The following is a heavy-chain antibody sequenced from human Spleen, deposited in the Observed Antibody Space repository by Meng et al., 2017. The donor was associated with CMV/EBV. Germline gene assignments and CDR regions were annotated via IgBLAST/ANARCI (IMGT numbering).Heavy chain of an antibody. D-gene: IGHD2-2*01. Sequence: SVKVSCKASGYTFSSYAISWVRQAPGQGLEWMGRIIPILGIANYAQKFQGRVTITADKSTSTAYMELSSLRSEDTAVYYCARAEVDCSSTSCYFNWFDPWGQGTLVTVSS. J-gene: IGHJ5*02. V-gene: IGHV1-69*04. CDR2: IIPILGIA. CDR3: ARAEVDCSSTSCYFNWFDP. CDR1: GYTFSSYA.